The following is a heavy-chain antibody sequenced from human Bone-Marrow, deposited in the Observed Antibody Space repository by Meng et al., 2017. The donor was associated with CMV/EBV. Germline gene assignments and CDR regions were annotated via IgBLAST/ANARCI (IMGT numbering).Heavy chain of an antibody. CDR2: ISGSGGST. CDR3: ARTPHCSSTSCGPP. J-gene: IGHJ5*02. Sequence: QESVSRISGSGGSTNHADSSRDNSKNTMYLQMNSLRAEDTAVYYCARTPHCSSTSCGPPWGQGTLVTVSS. V-gene: IGHV3-74*01. D-gene: IGHD2-2*01.